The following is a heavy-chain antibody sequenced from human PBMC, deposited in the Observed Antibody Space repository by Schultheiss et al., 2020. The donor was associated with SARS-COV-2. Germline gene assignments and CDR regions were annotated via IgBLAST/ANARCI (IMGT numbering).Heavy chain of an antibody. CDR3: ARRRPYSSGYFDY. Sequence: SQTLSLTCTVSGGSISSGGYYWGWIRQPPGKGLEWIGSIYHSGSTNYNPSLKSRVTISVDTSKNQFSLKLSSVTAADTAVYYCARRRPYSSGYFDYWGQGTLVTVSS. V-gene: IGHV4-39*07. J-gene: IGHJ4*02. CDR2: IYHSGST. CDR1: GGSISSGGYY. D-gene: IGHD6-25*01.